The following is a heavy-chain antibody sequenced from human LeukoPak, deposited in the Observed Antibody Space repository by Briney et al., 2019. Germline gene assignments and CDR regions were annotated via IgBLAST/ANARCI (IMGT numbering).Heavy chain of an antibody. D-gene: IGHD6-25*01. J-gene: IGHJ6*03. V-gene: IGHV3-11*01. Sequence: PGGSLRLSCAASGFTFSDYYMSWIRQAPGKGLEWVSYISSSGSTIYYADSVKGRFTISRDNAKNSLYLQMNSLRAEDTAVYHCASPQRGSSELYYYYYMDVWGKGTTVTVSS. CDR1: GFTFSDYY. CDR2: ISSSGSTI. CDR3: ASPQRGSSELYYYYYMDV.